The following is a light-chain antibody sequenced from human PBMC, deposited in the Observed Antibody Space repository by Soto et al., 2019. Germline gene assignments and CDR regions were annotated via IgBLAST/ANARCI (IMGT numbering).Light chain of an antibody. CDR1: QAIHSY. CDR2: ATS. V-gene: IGKV1-39*01. Sequence: DIQMTQSPSSLSASVGDRVTITCRASQAIHSYVNWYQQKPGKAPNLLIFATSTLQSGVPSRFSGSGSGTDFTLTISSLQPEDFATYYCQQRETFGPGTKVDIK. CDR3: QQRET. J-gene: IGKJ3*01.